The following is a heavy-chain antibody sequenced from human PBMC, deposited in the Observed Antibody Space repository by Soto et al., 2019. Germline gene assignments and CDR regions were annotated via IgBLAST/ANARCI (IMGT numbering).Heavy chain of an antibody. CDR3: ATHAGYCSGGSCYLAAFDI. CDR2: IYYSGST. J-gene: IGHJ3*02. D-gene: IGHD2-15*01. V-gene: IGHV4-39*01. CDR1: GGSISSSSYY. Sequence: QLQLQESGPGLVKPSETLSLTCTVSGGSISSSSYYWGWIRQPPGKGLEWIGSIYYSGSTYYNPSPKSRVTISVDTSKNQFSLKLSSVTAADTAVYYCATHAGYCSGGSCYLAAFDIWGQGTMVTVSS.